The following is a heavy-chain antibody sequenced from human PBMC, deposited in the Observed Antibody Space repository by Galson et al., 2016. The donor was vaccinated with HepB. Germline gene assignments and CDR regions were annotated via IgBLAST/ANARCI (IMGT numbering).Heavy chain of an antibody. D-gene: IGHD6-13*01. CDR2: SNYNGST. Sequence: SETLSLTCTVSGGSISSSSYYWGWIRQPPGKGLEWNGYSNYNGSTDYNPSPKSRVTITLDTSKNHISLKLSSETAADTSVYYCARPGPSAAGTRYAFDIWGQGTMVTVSS. CDR3: ARPGPSAAGTRYAFDI. CDR1: GGSISSSSYY. V-gene: IGHV4-39*01. J-gene: IGHJ3*02.